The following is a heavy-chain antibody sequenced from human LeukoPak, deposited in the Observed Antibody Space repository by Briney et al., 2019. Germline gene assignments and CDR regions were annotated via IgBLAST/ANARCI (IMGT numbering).Heavy chain of an antibody. CDR3: AKGPNYSIDGWFDP. D-gene: IGHD4-11*01. J-gene: IGHJ5*02. CDR2: ISWNSGSI. CDR1: GFTFDDYA. Sequence: PGRSLRLSCAASGFTFDDYAMHWVRQAPGKGLEWVSGISWNSGSIGYADSVKGRFTISRDNAKNSLYLQMNSLRAEDTALYYCAKGPNYSIDGWFDPWGQGTLVTVSS. V-gene: IGHV3-9*01.